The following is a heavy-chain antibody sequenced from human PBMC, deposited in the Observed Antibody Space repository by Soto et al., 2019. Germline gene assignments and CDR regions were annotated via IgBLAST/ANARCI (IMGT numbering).Heavy chain of an antibody. CDR3: ARGGSGDNWFDP. D-gene: IGHD2-15*01. CDR1: SGSITSGGFY. J-gene: IGHJ5*02. Sequence: QVLLQESGPGLVRPSQTLSLTCVVSSGSITSGGFYWHWVRQRPGEGLEWIGYIFHSGSIYYNPSVRGRVAMSMDTSNDQFSLNLSCVTAADTAVYFCARGGSGDNWFDPWGQGTLVTVSS. CDR2: IFHSGSI. V-gene: IGHV4-31*02.